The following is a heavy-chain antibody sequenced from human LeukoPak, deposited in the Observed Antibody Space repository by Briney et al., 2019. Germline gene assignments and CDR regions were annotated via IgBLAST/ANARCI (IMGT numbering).Heavy chain of an antibody. Sequence: GGSLRLSCVASGFTFSGYDMHWVRQAPGKGLEWVSAIGIPGDTYYPASVKGRFTISRENDKSSSYLQMNSLRVEDTAVYYCVRAHVAAGLALDLWGQGTMVTVSS. J-gene: IGHJ3*01. D-gene: IGHD2-15*01. CDR3: VRAHVAAGLALDL. V-gene: IGHV3-13*01. CDR1: GFTFSGYD. CDR2: IGIPGDT.